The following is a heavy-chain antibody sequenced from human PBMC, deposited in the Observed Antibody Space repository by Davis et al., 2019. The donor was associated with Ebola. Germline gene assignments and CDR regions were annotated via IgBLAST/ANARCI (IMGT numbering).Heavy chain of an antibody. CDR2: ISASAGST. CDR3: AKDLGTSGAFDI. J-gene: IGHJ3*02. Sequence: ESLKISCAASGFTFSSYAMSWVRQAPGKGLEWVSGISASAGSTFYADSVNGRFTISRDNSKSTLYLQMNTLRAEDTAVYYCAKDLGTSGAFDIWGQGTVVTVSS. D-gene: IGHD1-7*01. CDR1: GFTFSSYA. V-gene: IGHV3-23*01.